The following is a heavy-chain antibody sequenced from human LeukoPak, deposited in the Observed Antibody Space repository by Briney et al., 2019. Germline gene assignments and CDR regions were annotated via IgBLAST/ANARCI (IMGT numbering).Heavy chain of an antibody. Sequence: ASVKVSCKASGYIFTSYGITWVRPAPGEGLEWMGWSSGYNDGAKYAQKFQGRVTMITDTSTRAAYKELSSLRPDDTAVYDCVIVNWSDGDNWFDPWGQGTLVTVSS. D-gene: IGHD1-1*01. CDR2: SSGYNDGA. CDR1: GYIFTSYG. V-gene: IGHV1-18*01. J-gene: IGHJ5*02. CDR3: VIVNWSDGDNWFDP.